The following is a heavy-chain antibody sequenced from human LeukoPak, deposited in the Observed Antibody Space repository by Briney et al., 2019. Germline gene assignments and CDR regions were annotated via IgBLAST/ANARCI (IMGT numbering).Heavy chain of an antibody. CDR3: AREADDSSGYYLDY. J-gene: IGHJ4*02. CDR1: GGSISSGGYS. D-gene: IGHD3-22*01. V-gene: IGHV4-30-2*01. Sequence: PSETLSLTCAVSGGSISSGGYSWSCIRQPPGKGLECIGYIYHSGSTYYNPSLKGRVTISVDRSKNQFSLKLSSVTAADTAVYYCAREADDSSGYYLDYWGQGTLVTVSS. CDR2: IYHSGST.